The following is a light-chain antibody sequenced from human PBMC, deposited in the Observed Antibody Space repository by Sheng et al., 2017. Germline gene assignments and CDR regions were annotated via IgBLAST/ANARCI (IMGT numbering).Light chain of an antibody. J-gene: IGLJ2*01. CDR1: KLGDKY. CDR3: QAWDSSTQRGNVV. CDR2: QDS. V-gene: IGLV3-1*01. Sequence: SYELTQPPSVSVSPGQTASITCSGDKLGDKYACWYQQKPGQSPVLVIYQDSKRPSGIPERFSGSNSGNTATLTISGTQAMDEADYYCQAWDSSTQRGNVVFGGGTKLTVL.